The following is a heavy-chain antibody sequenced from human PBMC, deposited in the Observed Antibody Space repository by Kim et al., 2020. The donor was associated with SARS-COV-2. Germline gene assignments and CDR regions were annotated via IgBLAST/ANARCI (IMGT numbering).Heavy chain of an antibody. CDR3: ARDLYYVEAAAGLDY. J-gene: IGHJ4*02. CDR2: IWYDGSNK. V-gene: IGHV3-33*08. Sequence: GGSLRLSCAASGFTFSSYGMHWVRQAPGKGLEWVAVIWYDGSNKYYADSVKGRFTISRDNSKNTLYLQMNSLRAEDTAVYYCARDLYYVEAAAGLDYWGQGTLVTVSS. D-gene: IGHD6-13*01. CDR1: GFTFSSYG.